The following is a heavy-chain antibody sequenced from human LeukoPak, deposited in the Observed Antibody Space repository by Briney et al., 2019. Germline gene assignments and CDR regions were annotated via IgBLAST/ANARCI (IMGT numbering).Heavy chain of an antibody. Sequence: SETLSLTCTVSGGSISSGDYYWSWIRQPPGKGLGWIGSIYYSGSTYYNPSLKSRVTISVDTSKNQFSLKLSSVTAADTAVYYCARDRPGAYCSSTSCYKADAFDIWGQGTMVTVSS. CDR3: ARDRPGAYCSSTSCYKADAFDI. V-gene: IGHV4-30-4*08. CDR2: IYYSGST. CDR1: GGSISSGDYY. D-gene: IGHD2-2*02. J-gene: IGHJ3*02.